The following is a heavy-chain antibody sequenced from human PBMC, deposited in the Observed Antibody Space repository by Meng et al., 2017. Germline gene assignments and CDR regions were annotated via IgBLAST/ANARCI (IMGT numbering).Heavy chain of an antibody. V-gene: IGHV6-1*01. CDR2: AYYRSKWYH. CDR3: ARGSYSFDS. CDR1: GDSVSSNSAA. Sequence: QIQLPQSGPGLVKPPQTRSLICAISGDSVSSNSAAWNWIRQSPSRGLEWLGRAYYRSKWYHDYAESVKSRISIDPDTSKNQFSLQLRSVTPEDSAVYYCARGSYSFDSWGQRTLVTVSS. D-gene: IGHD1-26*01. J-gene: IGHJ4*02.